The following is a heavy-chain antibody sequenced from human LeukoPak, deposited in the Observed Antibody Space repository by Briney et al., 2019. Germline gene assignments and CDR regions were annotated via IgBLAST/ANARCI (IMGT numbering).Heavy chain of an antibody. Sequence: SVEVSCKASGGTFSSYAISWVRQAPGQGLEWMGGIIPIFGTANYAQKFQGRVTITADESTSTAYMELSSLRSEDTAVYYCATLYDMIAMEYYYYYYMDVWGKGTTVTVSS. J-gene: IGHJ6*03. CDR3: ATLYDMIAMEYYYYYYMDV. CDR2: IIPIFGTA. V-gene: IGHV1-69*13. D-gene: IGHD2-21*01. CDR1: GGTFSSYA.